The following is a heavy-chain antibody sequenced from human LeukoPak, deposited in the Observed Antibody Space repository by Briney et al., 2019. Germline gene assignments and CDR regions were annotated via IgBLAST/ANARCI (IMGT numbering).Heavy chain of an antibody. Sequence: PGGSLRLSCAASGFTVNDNYMSWVRQAPGKGLEWISVIYRSGDTYYAGSVKGRFTVSRDNDQNTLYLQLNSLRPEDTAVYYCARDRVKSDDILTGYPHYYYYFYMDVWGKGTVVTVSS. D-gene: IGHD3-9*01. CDR1: GFTVNDNY. V-gene: IGHV3-66*03. CDR3: ARDRVKSDDILTGYPHYYYYFYMDV. J-gene: IGHJ6*03. CDR2: IYRSGDT.